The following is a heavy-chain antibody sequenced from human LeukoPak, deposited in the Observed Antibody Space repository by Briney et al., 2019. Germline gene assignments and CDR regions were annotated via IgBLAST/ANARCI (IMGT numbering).Heavy chain of an antibody. J-gene: IGHJ4*02. Sequence: GSLRLSCAASGFTFSSYAMSWIRQPPGKGLEWIGYIYYSGSTNYNPSLKSRVTISVDTSKNQFSLKLSSVTAADTAVYYCARSPLRFKYYYDSSGYYFDYWGQGTLVTVSS. CDR3: ARSPLRFKYYYDSSGYYFDY. CDR2: IYYSGST. CDR1: GFTFSSYA. D-gene: IGHD3-22*01. V-gene: IGHV4-59*08.